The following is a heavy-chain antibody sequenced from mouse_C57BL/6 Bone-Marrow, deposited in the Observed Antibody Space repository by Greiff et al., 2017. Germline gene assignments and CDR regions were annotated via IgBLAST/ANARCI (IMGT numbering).Heavy chain of an antibody. CDR3: ARGRQLRPLYYAMDY. CDR2: ISAGGSYT. Sequence: DVMLVESGGGLVKPGGSLKLSCAASGFTFSSYAMSWVRQTPEKRLEWVATISAGGSYTYYPDNVKGRFTISRDNAKNNLYLQMSHLKSEDTAMYYCARGRQLRPLYYAMDYWGQGTSVTVSS. V-gene: IGHV5-4*03. D-gene: IGHD3-2*02. CDR1: GFTFSSYA. J-gene: IGHJ4*01.